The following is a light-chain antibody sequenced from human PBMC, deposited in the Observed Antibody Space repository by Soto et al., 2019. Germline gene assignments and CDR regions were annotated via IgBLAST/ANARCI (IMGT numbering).Light chain of an antibody. CDR3: QQRSNWPPVT. CDR2: DAS. CDR1: QSVSSY. Sequence: EIVLTQSPATLSLSPGERATLSCRASQSVSSYLAWYQQKPGQAPRLLIYDASNRATGIPARFSVSGSGTDFTLTISSLEPEDFAVYYCQQRSNWPPVTFVQGTRLEIK. J-gene: IGKJ5*01. V-gene: IGKV3-11*01.